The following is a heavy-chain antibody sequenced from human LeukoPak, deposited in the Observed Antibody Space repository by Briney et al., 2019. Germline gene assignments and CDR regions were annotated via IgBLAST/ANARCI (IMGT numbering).Heavy chain of an antibody. J-gene: IGHJ3*02. CDR3: ARRIRVVAGRAAFDI. CDR2: INHSGST. Sequence: SETLSLTCAVYGGSFSGYYWSWIRQPPGKGLEWIGEINHSGSTNYNPSLKSRVTISVDTSKNQFSLKLSSVTAADTAVYYCARRIRVVAGRAAFDIWGEGTMVTVSS. CDR1: GGSFSGYY. V-gene: IGHV4-34*01. D-gene: IGHD2-15*01.